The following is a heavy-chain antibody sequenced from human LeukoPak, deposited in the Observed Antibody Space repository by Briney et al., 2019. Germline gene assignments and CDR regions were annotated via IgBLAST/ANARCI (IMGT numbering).Heavy chain of an antibody. D-gene: IGHD2-2*01. CDR2: INAGNGNT. Sequence: GASVKVSCKASGYTFTSYAMHWVRQAPGQGLEWMGWINAGNGNTKYSQKFQGRVTITRDTSASTACMELSSLRSEDTAVYYCARGNIVVVPAAIYYMDVWGKGTTVTVSS. CDR3: ARGNIVVVPAAIYYMDV. CDR1: GYTFTSYA. V-gene: IGHV1-3*01. J-gene: IGHJ6*03.